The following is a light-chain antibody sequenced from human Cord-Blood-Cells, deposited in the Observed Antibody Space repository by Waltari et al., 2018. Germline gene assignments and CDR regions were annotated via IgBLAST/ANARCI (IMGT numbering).Light chain of an antibody. CDR1: SSDVGGYNY. Sequence: QSALTQPASVSGSPGQSITISCTGTSSDVGGYNYVSWYQQHPGKAPKLMIYDVSKRPSGVSNLFSGSKSGNTASLPISGLQAEDEADYYCSSYTSSSTYVFGTGTKVTVL. J-gene: IGLJ1*01. CDR3: SSYTSSSTYV. V-gene: IGLV2-14*01. CDR2: DVS.